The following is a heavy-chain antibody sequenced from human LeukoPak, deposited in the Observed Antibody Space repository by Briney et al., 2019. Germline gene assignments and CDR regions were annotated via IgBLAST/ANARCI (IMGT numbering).Heavy chain of an antibody. CDR1: GYTFTGYY. J-gene: IGHJ4*02. Sequence: ASVKVSCKASGYTFTGYYMHWVRQAPGQGLEWMGWINPNSGGTNYAQKFQGRVTMTRDTSISTAYMELSRLRSDDTAVYYCARSGTWIQLWLQDYWGQGTLVTVSS. CDR3: ARSGTWIQLWLQDY. D-gene: IGHD5-18*01. CDR2: INPNSGGT. V-gene: IGHV1-2*02.